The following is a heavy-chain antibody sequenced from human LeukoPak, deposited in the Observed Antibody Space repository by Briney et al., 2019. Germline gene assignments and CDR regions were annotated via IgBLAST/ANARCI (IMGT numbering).Heavy chain of an antibody. V-gene: IGHV1-18*01. J-gene: IGHJ5*02. D-gene: IGHD2-2*01. CDR1: GYTFTSYG. CDR3: ARVIVVVPAAIGNWFDP. CDR2: ISAYNSNT. Sequence: GASVKVSCKASGYTFTSYGISWVRQAPGQGLEWMGWISAYNSNTNYAQKLQARVTMTTDTSTSTAYMDLRSLRSDDTAVYYCARVIVVVPAAIGNWFDPWGQGTLVTVSS.